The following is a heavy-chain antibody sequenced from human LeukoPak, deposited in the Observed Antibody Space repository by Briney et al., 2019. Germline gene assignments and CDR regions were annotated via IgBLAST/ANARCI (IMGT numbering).Heavy chain of an antibody. CDR2: ISYDGSNK. D-gene: IGHD5-12*01. Sequence: PGGSLRLSCAASGFTFSSYAMHWVRQAPGKGLEWVAVISYDGSNKYYADSVKGRFTISRDNAKNSLYLQMNSLRAEDTAVYYCASDPPSPYSGYDEGWYFDLWGRGTLVTVSS. CDR3: ASDPPSPYSGYDEGWYFDL. J-gene: IGHJ2*01. V-gene: IGHV3-30-3*01. CDR1: GFTFSSYA.